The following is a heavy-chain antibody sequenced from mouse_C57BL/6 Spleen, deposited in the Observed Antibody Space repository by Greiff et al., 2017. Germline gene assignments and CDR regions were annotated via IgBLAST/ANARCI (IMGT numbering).Heavy chain of an antibody. D-gene: IGHD1-1*01. CDR1: GYTFTSYS. CDR3: ERWDCDGSSPYMDY. Sequence: QVQLQQSGAELARPGASVKMSCKASGYTFTSYSMHWVKQRPGQGLEWIGYINPSSGYTKYNPKFKHKATLTADKSSSPAYMQQSRLTSEDSAVYDCERWDCDGSSPYMDYWGQGTSVTVSS. V-gene: IGHV1-4*01. J-gene: IGHJ4*01. CDR2: INPSSGYT.